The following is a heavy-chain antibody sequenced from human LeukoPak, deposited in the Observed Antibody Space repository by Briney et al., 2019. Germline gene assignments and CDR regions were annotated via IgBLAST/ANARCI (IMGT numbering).Heavy chain of an antibody. CDR1: GYTFTSYY. V-gene: IGHV1-46*01. Sequence: ASLKVSCKASGYTFTSYYMHWVRQAPGQGLEWIGIINPSGGSTSYAQKFQGRVTMTRDTSTSTVYMELSSLRSEDTAVYYCARVYSTGGSGSYPNYWGQETLVTVSS. D-gene: IGHD3-10*01. CDR2: INPSGGST. J-gene: IGHJ4*02. CDR3: ARVYSTGGSGSYPNY.